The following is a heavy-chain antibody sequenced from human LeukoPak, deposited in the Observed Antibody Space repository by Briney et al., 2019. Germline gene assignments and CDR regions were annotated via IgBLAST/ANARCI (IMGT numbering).Heavy chain of an antibody. CDR1: GGSISSGGYY. V-gene: IGHV4-61*08. Sequence: SETLSLTCTVSGGSISSGGYYWSWIRQPPGKGLEWIGYIQYSGSTNYNPSLKSRVTISVDTSKIQFSLKLSSVTAADTAVYYCAREDAKRYSGSYLDYWGQGTLVTVSS. J-gene: IGHJ4*02. CDR2: IQYSGST. D-gene: IGHD1-26*01. CDR3: AREDAKRYSGSYLDY.